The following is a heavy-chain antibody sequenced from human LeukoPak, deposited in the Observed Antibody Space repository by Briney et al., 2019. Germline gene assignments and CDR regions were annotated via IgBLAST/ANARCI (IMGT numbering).Heavy chain of an antibody. CDR2: ISGSGGST. V-gene: IGHV3-23*01. D-gene: IGHD3-22*01. CDR1: GFTFSSYA. Sequence: GGSLRLSCAASGFTFSSYAMSWVRQAPGKGLEWVSAISGSGGSTYYADSVKGRFTISRDNSKNTLYLQMNSLRAEDTAVYYCVKDLNIYDSSGYAIDYWGQGTLVTVSS. CDR3: VKDLNIYDSSGYAIDY. J-gene: IGHJ4*02.